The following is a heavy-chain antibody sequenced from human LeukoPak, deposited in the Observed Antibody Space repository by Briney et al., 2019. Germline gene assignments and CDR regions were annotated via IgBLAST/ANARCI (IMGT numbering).Heavy chain of an antibody. CDR1: GFTFSSYW. J-gene: IGHJ4*02. V-gene: IGHV3-74*03. D-gene: IGHD6-19*01. CDR2: INSDGSST. Sequence: GGYLRLSCAASGFTFSSYWMHWVRQAPGKGLVWVSRINSDGSSTTYADSVKGRFTISRDNARNTLYLQMNSLRAEDTAVYYCARDGTGSNSGWYIHWGQGALVTVSS. CDR3: ARDGTGSNSGWYIH.